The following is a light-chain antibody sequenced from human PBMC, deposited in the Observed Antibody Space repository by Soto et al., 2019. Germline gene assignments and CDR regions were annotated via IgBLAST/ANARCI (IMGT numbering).Light chain of an antibody. J-gene: IGLJ2*01. CDR2: DVT. V-gene: IGLV2-14*03. Sequence: QSALTQPASVSGSPGQSITISCTGASSDVGGYKYVSWYQHHPGKAPKLLIYDVTIRPSGVSDRFSGSKSGNPASLTISGLQDEDESTYYCSSYTSNSTLVLFGGGTKLTVL. CDR1: SSDVGGYKY. CDR3: SSYTSNSTLVL.